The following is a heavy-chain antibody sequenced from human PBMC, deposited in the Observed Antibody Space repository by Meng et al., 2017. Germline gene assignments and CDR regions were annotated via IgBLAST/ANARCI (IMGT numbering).Heavy chain of an antibody. D-gene: IGHD5-24*01. CDR1: GGTFSSYA. Sequence: SCKASGGTFSSYAMHWVRQAPGKGLEWVAVISYDGSNKYYADSVKGRFTISRDNSKNTLYLQMNSLRAEDTAVYYCAREMATNYYGMDVWGQGTLVTVSS. CDR2: ISYDGSNK. J-gene: IGHJ6*02. V-gene: IGHV3-30*01. CDR3: AREMATNYYGMDV.